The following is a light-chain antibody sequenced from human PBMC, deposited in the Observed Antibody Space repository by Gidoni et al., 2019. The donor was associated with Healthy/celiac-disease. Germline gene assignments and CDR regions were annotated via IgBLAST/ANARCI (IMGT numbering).Light chain of an antibody. J-gene: IGKJ4*01. CDR3: QQRSNWPT. Sequence: EIVLTQSPATLSLSPGERATLSCRASQSVSSYLAWYQQKPGQAPRLLIYDASNRANGIPARFSGSGSGTDFTLTISSLEPEEFAGYYCQQRSNWPTFGGGTKVEIK. CDR1: QSVSSY. V-gene: IGKV3-11*01. CDR2: DAS.